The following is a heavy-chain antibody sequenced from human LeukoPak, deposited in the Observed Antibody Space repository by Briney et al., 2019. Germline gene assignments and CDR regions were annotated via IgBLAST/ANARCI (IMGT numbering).Heavy chain of an antibody. CDR3: ARDPIGSRWPYYFDY. D-gene: IGHD6-13*01. V-gene: IGHV1-3*01. J-gene: IGHJ4*02. CDR2: INAGNGNT. CDR1: GYTFTTYA. Sequence: ASVKVSCKASGYTFTTYAMHRVRQAPGQRLEWMGWINAGNGNTKYSQKFQARVTITRDTSASTAYMELSSLRPEDTAVYYCARDPIGSRWPYYFDYWGQGTLVTVSS.